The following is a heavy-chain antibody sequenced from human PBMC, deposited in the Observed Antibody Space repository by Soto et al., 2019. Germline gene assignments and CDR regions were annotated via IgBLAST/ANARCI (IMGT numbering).Heavy chain of an antibody. J-gene: IGHJ4*02. V-gene: IGHV4-59*01. Sequence: ETLSLTCTVSGGSISSYYWSWIRQPPGKGLEWIGYIYYSGSTNYNPSLKSRVTISVDTSKNQFSLKLSSVTAADTAVYYCARVHDKGDFDYWGQGTLVTVSS. D-gene: IGHD3-9*01. CDR3: ARVHDKGDFDY. CDR1: GGSISSYY. CDR2: IYYSGST.